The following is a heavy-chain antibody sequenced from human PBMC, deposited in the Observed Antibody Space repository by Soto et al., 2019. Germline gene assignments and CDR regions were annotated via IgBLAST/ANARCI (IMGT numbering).Heavy chain of an antibody. V-gene: IGHV4-4*02. Sequence: SVTRWCTCAVSGGCISSSKWWSSVGQPPGKGLEWIGEICHSGGTNYNQSLKSRVTISVDRSKNQFSLKLSSVTAPDTAVHYRARVSTKFILRWFDNWGQGTLVTVSS. CDR3: ARVSTKFILRWFDN. D-gene: IGHD3-10*01. J-gene: IGHJ4*02. CDR1: GGCISSSKW. CDR2: ICHSGGT.